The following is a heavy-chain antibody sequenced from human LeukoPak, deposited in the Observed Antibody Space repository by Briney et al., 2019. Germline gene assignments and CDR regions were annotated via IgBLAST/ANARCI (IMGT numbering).Heavy chain of an antibody. J-gene: IGHJ4*02. CDR2: MNPNSGNT. Sequence: ASVKISCKASGYTFTGYYMHWVRQAPGQGLEWMGWMNPNSGNTGYAQKFQGRVTMTRNTSISTAYMELSSLRSEDTAVYYCARDAYGKAGSYWGQGTLVTVSS. CDR3: ARDAYGKAGSY. D-gene: IGHD6-13*01. CDR1: GYTFTGYY. V-gene: IGHV1-8*02.